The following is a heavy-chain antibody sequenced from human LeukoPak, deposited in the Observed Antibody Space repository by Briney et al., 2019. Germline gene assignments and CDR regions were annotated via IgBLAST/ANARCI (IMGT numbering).Heavy chain of an antibody. J-gene: IGHJ4*02. CDR2: IYTSGST. Sequence: SETLSLTCTVSGGSISSYYWSWLRQPAGKGLEWIGRIYTSGSTNYNPSLKSRVTMSVDTSKNQFSLKLSSVTAADTAVYYCARLAGIAAAGTFDYWGQGTLVTVSS. V-gene: IGHV4-4*07. CDR1: GGSISSYY. D-gene: IGHD6-13*01. CDR3: ARLAGIAAAGTFDY.